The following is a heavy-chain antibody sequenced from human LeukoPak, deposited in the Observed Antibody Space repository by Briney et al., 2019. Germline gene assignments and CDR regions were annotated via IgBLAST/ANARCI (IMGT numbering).Heavy chain of an antibody. CDR1: EFSVGSNY. V-gene: IGHV3-66*01. CDR3: ARADYCSSTSCYLHY. D-gene: IGHD2-2*01. CDR2: IYSGGST. Sequence: PGGSLRLSCAASEFSVGSNYMTWVRQAPGKGLEWVSLIYSGGSTYYADSVKGRFTISRDNAKNSLYLQMNSLRSDDTAVYYCARADYCSSTSCYLHYWGQGTLVTVSS. J-gene: IGHJ4*02.